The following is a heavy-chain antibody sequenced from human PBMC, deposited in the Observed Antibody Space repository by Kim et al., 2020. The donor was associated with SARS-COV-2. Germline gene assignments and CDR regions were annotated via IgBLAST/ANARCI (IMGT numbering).Heavy chain of an antibody. Sequence: SQTLSLTCSVSGGSITGYYWSWIRQSPGKGLEWIGYMYYSGRSNYNPSLQSRVTISLETSKSQVSLKLTSVTAADTAMYYCARDPDGYCSGGACYSLWGQ. V-gene: IGHV4-59*13. CDR1: GGSITGYY. J-gene: IGHJ1*01. D-gene: IGHD2-15*01. CDR3: ARDPDGYCSGGACYSL. CDR2: MYYSGRS.